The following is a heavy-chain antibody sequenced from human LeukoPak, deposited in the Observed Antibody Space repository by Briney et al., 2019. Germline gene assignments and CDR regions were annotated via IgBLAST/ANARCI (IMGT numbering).Heavy chain of an antibody. D-gene: IGHD6-13*01. CDR2: ISGSGGST. CDR1: GFTFSSYA. Sequence: GGSLRLSCAASGFTFSSYAMSWVRQAPGKGLEWVSAISGSGGSTYYADSVKGRFTISRDNSKNTLYLQMNSLRAEDTAVYYCAKGYYSSSWLAPDAFDIWGQGTMVTVSS. V-gene: IGHV3-23*01. CDR3: AKGYYSSSWLAPDAFDI. J-gene: IGHJ3*02.